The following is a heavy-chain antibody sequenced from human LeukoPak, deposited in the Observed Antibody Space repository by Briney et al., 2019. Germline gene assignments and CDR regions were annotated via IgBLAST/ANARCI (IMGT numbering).Heavy chain of an antibody. D-gene: IGHD2-15*01. J-gene: IGHJ4*02. CDR1: GFSLSSYA. Sequence: QSGGSLRLSCTVSGFSLSSYAMSWVRRAPGKGLEWVSATSSSDDGKYYADSERGRFTISRDNSRNTMYLQMNSLRAEDAAVYYCAKAPVTSCRGAFCYPFDSWGQGTLVTVSS. V-gene: IGHV3-23*01. CDR3: AKAPVTSCRGAFCYPFDS. CDR2: TSSSDDGK.